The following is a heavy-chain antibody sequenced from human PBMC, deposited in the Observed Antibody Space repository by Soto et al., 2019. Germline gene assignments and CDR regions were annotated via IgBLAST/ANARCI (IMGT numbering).Heavy chain of an antibody. CDR3: ARRRGVVQEGMDV. Sequence: QLQLQESGPGLVKPSETLSLTCTVSGGSISSSSSYWDWIRQPPGKGLEWIGGIYCHGSTYYNPSLTIRVLISMDKSKHHCSLNVRPVTAADTAVYSCARRRGVVQEGMDVWGQGTTVIVSS. D-gene: IGHD3-3*01. J-gene: IGHJ6*02. V-gene: IGHV4-39*02. CDR2: IYCHGST. CDR1: GGSISSSSSY.